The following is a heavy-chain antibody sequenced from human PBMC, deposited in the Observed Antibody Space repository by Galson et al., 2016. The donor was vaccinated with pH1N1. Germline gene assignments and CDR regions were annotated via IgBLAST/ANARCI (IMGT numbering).Heavy chain of an antibody. CDR1: GDNFNSFA. Sequence: SVKVSCKASGDNFNSFAISWVRQAPGQGLEWLGGIIPVLGTPTYAQRFQGRATITADRSTTTGYLELSSLTSEDTAVYYCARMGSIETLFDDWGQGTLLSVSP. D-gene: IGHD3-16*01. V-gene: IGHV1-69*10. CDR3: ARMGSIETLFDD. J-gene: IGHJ4*02. CDR2: IIPVLGTP.